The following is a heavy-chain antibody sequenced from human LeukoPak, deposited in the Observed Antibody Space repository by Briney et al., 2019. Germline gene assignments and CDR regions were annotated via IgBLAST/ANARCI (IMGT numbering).Heavy chain of an antibody. CDR3: AREVVSSRALDI. CDR1: GFMFSDYN. J-gene: IGHJ3*02. V-gene: IGHV3-11*05. Sequence: NPGGSLRLSCAGSGFMFSDYNMDWIRQTPGKGLQRVSFFDRGRDGKAHADSVQGRFTFSRDNDKNSLYLLLNSLTAEDTAVYYYAREVVSSRALDIWPQGPMVTVSS. CDR2: FDRGRDGK. D-gene: IGHD2-15*01.